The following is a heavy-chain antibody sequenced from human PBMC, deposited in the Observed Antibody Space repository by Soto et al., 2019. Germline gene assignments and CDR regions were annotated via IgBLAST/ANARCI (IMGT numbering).Heavy chain of an antibody. CDR2: ISGSGGST. CDR1: GFTFSSYA. CDR3: AKDRIQVGAAPTYAEYLQH. D-gene: IGHD6-6*01. Sequence: EVQLLESGGGLVQPGGSLRLSCAASGFTFSSYAMSWVRQAPGKGLEWVSAISGSGGSTYYADSVKGRFTISRDNSKNTLYLQMNSLRAEDTAVYYCAKDRIQVGAAPTYAEYLQHWGQGTLVTVSS. V-gene: IGHV3-23*01. J-gene: IGHJ1*01.